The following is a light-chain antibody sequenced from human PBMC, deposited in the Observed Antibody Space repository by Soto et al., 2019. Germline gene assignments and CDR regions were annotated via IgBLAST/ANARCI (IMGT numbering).Light chain of an antibody. J-gene: IGKJ1*01. Sequence: EIVMTQSPATLSVSPGASATLSCRASQSVSTNLAWYQQKPGQAPRLLIYDASTRATGIPGRFSGSGSGTEFTLTISSLQSEDFAVYYCQQYNEWWTFGLGTKVDI. CDR2: DAS. CDR1: QSVSTN. CDR3: QQYNEWWT. V-gene: IGKV3-15*01.